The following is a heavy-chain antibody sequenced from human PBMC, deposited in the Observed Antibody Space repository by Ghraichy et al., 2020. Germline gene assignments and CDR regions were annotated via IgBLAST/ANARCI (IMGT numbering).Heavy chain of an antibody. D-gene: IGHD3-22*01. CDR3: AKREYYYDSSGYYVYYFDY. CDR1: GFTFSSYA. J-gene: IGHJ4*02. V-gene: IGHV3-23*01. CDR2: ISGSGGST. Sequence: GGSLRLSCAASGFTFSSYAMTWVRQAPGKGLEWVSAISGSGGSTHYADSVKGRFTISRDNSKNTLYLQMNSLRAEDTAVYYCAKREYYYDSSGYYVYYFDYWGQGTLVTVSS.